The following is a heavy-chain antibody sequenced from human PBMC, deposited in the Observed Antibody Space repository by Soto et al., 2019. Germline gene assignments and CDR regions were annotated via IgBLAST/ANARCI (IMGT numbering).Heavy chain of an antibody. D-gene: IGHD2-15*01. CDR1: GFTFSSYD. CDR2: IGTAGDT. CDR3: VRGWSDV. J-gene: IGHJ6*02. Sequence: GGSLRLSCAASGFTFSSYDMHWVRQATGKGLEWVSAIGTAGDTYYPGSVKGRFTISRDNAKNTLYLQMNSLRVEDTALYYCVRGWSDVWGQGPTVTLYS. V-gene: IGHV3-13*01.